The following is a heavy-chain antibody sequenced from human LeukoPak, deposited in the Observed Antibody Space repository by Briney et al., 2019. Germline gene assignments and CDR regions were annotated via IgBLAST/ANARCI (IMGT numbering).Heavy chain of an antibody. Sequence: ASVKVSCKASGYTFTSYAMNWVRQAPGQGLEWMGWINTSTGNPTYAQGFTGRFVFSLGTSVSTAYLQISSLKAEDTAVYYCARDMGHTVIVDGDNWFDPWGQGTLVTVSS. D-gene: IGHD3-22*01. CDR2: INTSTGNP. V-gene: IGHV7-4-1*02. CDR1: GYTFTSYA. CDR3: ARDMGHTVIVDGDNWFDP. J-gene: IGHJ5*02.